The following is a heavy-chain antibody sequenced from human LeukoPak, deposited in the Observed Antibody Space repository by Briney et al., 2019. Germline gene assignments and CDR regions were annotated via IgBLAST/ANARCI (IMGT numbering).Heavy chain of an antibody. Sequence: TGGSLRLSCAASGFTFSSYAMSWVRLAPGKGLEWVSAISGSGGSTYYADSVKGRFTISRDNSKNTLYLQMNSLRAEDTAVYYCVKDIDSSGYYPRPDDYWGQGTLVTVSS. CDR2: ISGSGGST. J-gene: IGHJ4*02. D-gene: IGHD3-22*01. V-gene: IGHV3-23*01. CDR1: GFTFSSYA. CDR3: VKDIDSSGYYPRPDDY.